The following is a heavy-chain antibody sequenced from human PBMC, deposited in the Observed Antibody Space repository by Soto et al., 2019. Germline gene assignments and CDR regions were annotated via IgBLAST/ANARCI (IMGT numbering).Heavy chain of an antibody. CDR1: GYSFTTYW. Sequence: GESLKISCKSYGYSFTTYWIAWVRQMPGKGLEWMGSIHPGESDTRYSPSFQGQVTIPANRSITTAYLQWSSLKASDTAMYYCARHEATYYNFYGMDVWGQGTTVTSP. CDR3: ARHEATYYNFYGMDV. V-gene: IGHV5-51*01. CDR2: IHPGESDT. J-gene: IGHJ6*02.